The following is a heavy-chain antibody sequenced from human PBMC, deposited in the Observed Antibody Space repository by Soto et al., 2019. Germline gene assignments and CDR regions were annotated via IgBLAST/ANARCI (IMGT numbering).Heavy chain of an antibody. J-gene: IGHJ5*02. CDR2: INAGNGNT. V-gene: IGHV1-3*01. D-gene: IGHD3-9*01. CDR3: ARDHSEGYDILTGYRGFDP. Sequence: ASVKVSCKASGYTFTSYAMHWVRQAPGQRLEWMGWINAGNGNTKYSQRFQGRVTITRDTSASTAYMELSSLRSEDTAVYYCARDHSEGYDILTGYRGFDPWGQGTLVTVSS. CDR1: GYTFTSYA.